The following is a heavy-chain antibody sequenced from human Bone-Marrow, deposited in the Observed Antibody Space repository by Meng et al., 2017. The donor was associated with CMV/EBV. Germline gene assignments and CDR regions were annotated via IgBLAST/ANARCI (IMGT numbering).Heavy chain of an antibody. Sequence: ASVKVSCKASGYTFTAHYFHWVRQAPGQGLEWMGWIHPHRGDTNYAQQFQGRVTITTDESTSTAYMELSSLRSEDTAVYYCARVTVAGTFLPNYYGMDVWGQGTTVTVSS. J-gene: IGHJ6*02. CDR2: IHPHRGDT. CDR3: ARVTVAGTFLPNYYGMDV. CDR1: GYTFTAHY. V-gene: IGHV1-2*02. D-gene: IGHD6-19*01.